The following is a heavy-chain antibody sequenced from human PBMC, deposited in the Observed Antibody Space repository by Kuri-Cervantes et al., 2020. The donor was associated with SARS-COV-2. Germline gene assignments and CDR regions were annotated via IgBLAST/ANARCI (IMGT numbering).Heavy chain of an antibody. D-gene: IGHD6-13*01. V-gene: IGHV1-24*01. CDR3: ATIAAAGTHPARDNHSYYFDY. CDR1: GYNFITHG. CDR2: FDPEDGET. J-gene: IGHJ4*02. Sequence: ASVKVSCKATGYNFITHGISWVRQAPGQGLEWMGGFDPEDGETIYAQKFQGRVTMTEDTYTDTAYMELSSLRSEDTAVYYCATIAAAGTHPARDNHSYYFDYWGQGTLVTVSS.